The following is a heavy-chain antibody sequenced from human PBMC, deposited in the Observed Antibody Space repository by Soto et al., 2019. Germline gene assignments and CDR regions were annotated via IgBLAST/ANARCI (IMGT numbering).Heavy chain of an antibody. CDR1: GYTLTELS. CDR2: FDPEDGET. Sequence: QVPLVQSGAEVKKPGASVKVSCKVSGYTLTELSMHWVRQAPGKGLEWMGGFDPEDGETIYAQKFQGRVTMTEDTSTDTAYMELSSLRSEDTAVYYCATLAPSDIVVVTAIGYWGQGTLVTVSS. V-gene: IGHV1-24*01. CDR3: ATLAPSDIVVVTAIGY. D-gene: IGHD2-21*02. J-gene: IGHJ4*02.